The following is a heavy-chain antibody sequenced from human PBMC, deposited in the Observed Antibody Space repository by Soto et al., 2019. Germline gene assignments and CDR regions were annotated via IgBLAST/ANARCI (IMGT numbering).Heavy chain of an antibody. CDR2: IYGGGNGP. CDR1: GFTFSDFA. CDR3: AKMEGMDPWAYSFDY. D-gene: IGHD2-2*03. J-gene: IGHJ4*02. V-gene: IGHV3-23*01. Sequence: EVQVLESGGGLVQPGGSLRLSCAATGFTFSDFAMSWVRQAPGKGLEWVSRIYGGGNGPHYADSVKGRVTISRDNSKYTLYLQMNSLRAEDTAVYYCAKMEGMDPWAYSFDYWGQGTLVTVS.